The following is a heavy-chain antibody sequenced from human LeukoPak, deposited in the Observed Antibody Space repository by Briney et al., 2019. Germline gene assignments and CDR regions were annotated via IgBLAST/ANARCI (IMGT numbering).Heavy chain of an antibody. CDR2: ISAYNGNT. CDR3: ASGDVYDYVWGSYRYTPLGY. V-gene: IGHV1-18*04. J-gene: IGHJ4*02. Sequence: ASVKVSCKASGYTFTSYGISWVRQAPGQGLEWMGWISAYNGNTNYAQKLQGRVTMTTDTSTSTAYMELRSLRSDDTAVYYCASGDVYDYVWGSYRYTPLGYWGQGTLVTVSS. D-gene: IGHD3-16*02. CDR1: GYTFTSYG.